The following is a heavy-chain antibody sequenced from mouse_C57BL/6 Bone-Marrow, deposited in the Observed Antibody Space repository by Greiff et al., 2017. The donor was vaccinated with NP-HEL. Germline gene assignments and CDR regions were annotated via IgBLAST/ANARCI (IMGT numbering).Heavy chain of an antibody. CDR1: GYTFTSYW. Sequence: VQLQQPGAELVRPGTSVKLSCKASGYTFTSYWMHWVKQRPGQGLEWIGVIDPSDSYTNYNQKFKGKATLTVDTSSSTAYMQLSSLTSEDSAVYYCARKSNYYGSSYYFDYWGQGTTLTVSS. J-gene: IGHJ2*01. D-gene: IGHD1-1*01. CDR2: IDPSDSYT. CDR3: ARKSNYYGSSYYFDY. V-gene: IGHV1-59*01.